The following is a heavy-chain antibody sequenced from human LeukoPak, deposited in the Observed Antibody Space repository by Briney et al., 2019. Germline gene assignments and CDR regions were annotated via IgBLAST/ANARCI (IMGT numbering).Heavy chain of an antibody. J-gene: IGHJ5*02. CDR3: ARLRLITMVRGVMRGRWFDP. D-gene: IGHD3-10*01. Sequence: PSETLSLTCTVSGGSISSANYYWSWIRQPAGKGLEWIGRIYTSGSTNYNPSLESRVTISVDTSKNQFSLKLSSVIAADTAVYYCARLRLITMVRGVMRGRWFDPWGQGTLVTVSS. CDR2: IYTSGST. CDR1: GGSISSANYY. V-gene: IGHV4-61*02.